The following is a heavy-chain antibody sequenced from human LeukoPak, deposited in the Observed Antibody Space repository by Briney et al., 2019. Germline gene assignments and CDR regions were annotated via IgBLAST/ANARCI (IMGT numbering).Heavy chain of an antibody. J-gene: IGHJ4*02. CDR2: MYYSGST. Sequence: SETLSLTCTVSGGSISTYYWNWIRQSPGKGLEWIGYMYYSGSTNYNPSLKSRVTISVDTPKNESSLKLSSVTAADTAVYYCARTPATTWTNHFDYWGQGTLVTVSS. V-gene: IGHV4-59*01. CDR1: GGSISTYY. CDR3: ARTPATTWTNHFDY. D-gene: IGHD4-17*01.